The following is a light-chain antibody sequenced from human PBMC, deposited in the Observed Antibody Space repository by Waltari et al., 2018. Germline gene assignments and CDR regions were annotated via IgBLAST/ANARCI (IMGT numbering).Light chain of an antibody. CDR2: SNN. CDR1: NSNIGNNP. Sequence: QSVLTQPPSVSGAPGQRATISCSGSNSNIGNNPGKWYQQLPGKTPRLLIYSNNQRPSGVPDRFSGSKSGTSASLAISGLQSEDEADYYCVAWDDGLKGQEAFGGGTRLTVL. V-gene: IGLV1-44*01. J-gene: IGLJ3*02. CDR3: VAWDDGLKGQEA.